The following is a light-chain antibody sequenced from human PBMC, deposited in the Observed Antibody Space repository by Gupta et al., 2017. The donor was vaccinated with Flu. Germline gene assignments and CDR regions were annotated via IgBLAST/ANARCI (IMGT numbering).Light chain of an antibody. V-gene: IGKV1-8*01. CDR1: QDISSY. J-gene: IGKJ1*01. Sequence: GDRVTITCRASQDISSYLAWYQQKPGKAPNLLIYGTSTLQSGVPSRFSGSGSGTDFTLTISCLQSEDLAIYYCQQYYSYPRTFGQGTKVDIK. CDR2: GTS. CDR3: QQYYSYPRT.